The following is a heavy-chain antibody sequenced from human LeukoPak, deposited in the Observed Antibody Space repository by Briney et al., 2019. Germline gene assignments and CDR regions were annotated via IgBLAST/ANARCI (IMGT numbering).Heavy chain of an antibody. Sequence: ASVKVSCKVSGYTLTELSMHWVRQAPGKGLEWMGGFDPEDGETIYAQKFQGRVTMTGDTSTDTAYMELSSLRSEDRAVYYCVQLAVAGNDFDYWGQGTLVTVSS. D-gene: IGHD6-19*01. CDR3: VQLAVAGNDFDY. V-gene: IGHV1-24*01. CDR2: FDPEDGET. CDR1: GYTLTELS. J-gene: IGHJ4*02.